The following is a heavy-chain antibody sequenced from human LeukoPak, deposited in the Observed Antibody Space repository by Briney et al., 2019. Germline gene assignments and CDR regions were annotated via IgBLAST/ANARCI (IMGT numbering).Heavy chain of an antibody. Sequence: ASVKVSCKASGYTFTGYYMHWVRQAPGQGLEWMGWVNTHTGATNDAQKVQGAFTMTRDTSISPAYMELSRPRSDDTAMYYCARSGRGHVYGFFDYWGQGTLVTVSS. CDR1: GYTFTGYY. V-gene: IGHV1-2*02. D-gene: IGHD3-10*01. CDR2: VNTHTGAT. J-gene: IGHJ4*02. CDR3: ARSGRGHVYGFFDY.